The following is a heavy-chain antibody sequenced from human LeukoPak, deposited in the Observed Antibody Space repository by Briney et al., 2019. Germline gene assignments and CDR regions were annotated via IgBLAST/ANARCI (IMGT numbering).Heavy chain of an antibody. Sequence: GDFLKISCKASGYSFTDYWIGWVRQVPGKGLEWMGIIYPGDSDTRYSPSFHGQVGISADKSISTAYLQWNSLKASDTAMYYCVRHETGTTDYYYYSMDVWGKGTTVIVSS. CDR1: GYSFTDYW. J-gene: IGHJ6*04. D-gene: IGHD1-1*01. CDR3: VRHETGTTDYYYYSMDV. CDR2: IYPGDSDT. V-gene: IGHV5-51*01.